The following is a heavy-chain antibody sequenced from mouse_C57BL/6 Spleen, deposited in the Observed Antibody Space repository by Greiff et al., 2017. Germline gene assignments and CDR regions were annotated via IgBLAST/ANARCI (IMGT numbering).Heavy chain of an antibody. CDR3: ARRDGNYVGFAY. D-gene: IGHD2-1*01. CDR1: GYTFTSYW. J-gene: IGHJ3*01. V-gene: IGHV1-61*01. CDR2: IYPSDSET. Sequence: QVQLQQPGAELVRPGSSVKLSCKASGYTFTSYWMDWVKQRPGQGLERIGNIYPSDSETHYNQKFKDKATLTVDKSSSTAYMQLSSLTSEDSAVYYCARRDGNYVGFAYWGQGTLVTVSA.